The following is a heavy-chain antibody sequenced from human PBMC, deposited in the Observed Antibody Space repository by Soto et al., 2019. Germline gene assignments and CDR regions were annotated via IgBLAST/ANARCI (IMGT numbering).Heavy chain of an antibody. CDR3: ARLGGYYQAFDANGFNVYGDDAFDL. V-gene: IGHV4-59*08. CDR1: NSPISDFY. J-gene: IGHJ3*01. Sequence: SGTLSLTCNVSNSPISDFYWSWFRQPPGQGLEWVGYIYYTGTTTYNPSLRSRVDISIDASKSQFSLDLRSVTAADTAVYYCARLGGYYQAFDANGFNVYGDDAFDLWGQGTMVTVSS. D-gene: IGHD3-22*01. CDR2: IYYTGTT.